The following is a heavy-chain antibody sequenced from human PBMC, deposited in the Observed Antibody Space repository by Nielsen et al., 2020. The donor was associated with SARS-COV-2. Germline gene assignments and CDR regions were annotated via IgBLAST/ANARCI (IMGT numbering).Heavy chain of an antibody. CDR2: IRYSGST. D-gene: IGHD1-14*01. Sequence: SETLSLTCTVSGGSISTYYWSWIRQPPGKGLEWIGYIRYSGSTDYNPSLKSRVTISLDTSNKQFSLKLSSVTAADTAVYYCARDPRWVPGFDYWGQGTLVTVSS. J-gene: IGHJ4*02. CDR3: ARDPRWVPGFDY. CDR1: GGSISTYY. V-gene: IGHV4-59*01.